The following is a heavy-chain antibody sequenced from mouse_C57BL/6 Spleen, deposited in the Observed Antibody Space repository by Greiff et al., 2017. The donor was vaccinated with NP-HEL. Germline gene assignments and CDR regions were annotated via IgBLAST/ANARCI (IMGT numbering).Heavy chain of an antibody. CDR3: AGPSDYYGSSYVGAMDY. V-gene: IGHV1-52*01. D-gene: IGHD1-1*01. Sequence: QVHVKQPGAELVRPGSSVKLSCKASGYTFTSYWMHWVKQRPIQGLEWIGNIDPSDSETHYNQKFKDKATLTVDKSSSTAYMQLSSLTSEDSAVYDCAGPSDYYGSSYVGAMDYWGQGTSVTVSS. CDR1: GYTFTSYW. J-gene: IGHJ4*01. CDR2: IDPSDSET.